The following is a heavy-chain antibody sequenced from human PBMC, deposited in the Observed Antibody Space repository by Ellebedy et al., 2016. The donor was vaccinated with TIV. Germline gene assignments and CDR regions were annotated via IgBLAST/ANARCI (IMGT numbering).Heavy chain of an antibody. J-gene: IGHJ4*02. V-gene: IGHV1-2*04. D-gene: IGHD1-26*01. CDR3: ARAKRGGSYFDY. Sequence: AASVKVSCKLSGYTFTGYFIHWMRQAPGQGLEWMGWINPNSGDTYFALKFQDWVTMSRDTSISTAYMELSSLGSTDTAVYYCARAKRGGSYFDYWGQGTLVTVSS. CDR2: INPNSGDT. CDR1: GYTFTGYF.